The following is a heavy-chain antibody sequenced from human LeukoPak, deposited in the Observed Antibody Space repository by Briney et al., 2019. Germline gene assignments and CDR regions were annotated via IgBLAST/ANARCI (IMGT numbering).Heavy chain of an antibody. J-gene: IGHJ4*02. CDR1: GLRFRNYG. Sequence: GGSLRLSCVVSGLRFRNYGMHWVRQAPGKGLEWVAVIYYDGSNQYYVDSVKGRFTVSRYNAKNTLYLQMDSLRAEDTAVYYCATDRNSGKYYDYWGQGTLVTVSS. D-gene: IGHD1-26*01. V-gene: IGHV3-33*01. CDR3: ATDRNSGKYYDY. CDR2: IYYDGSNQ.